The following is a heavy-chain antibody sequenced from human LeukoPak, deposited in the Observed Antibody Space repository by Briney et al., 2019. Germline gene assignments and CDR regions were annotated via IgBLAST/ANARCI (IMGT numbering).Heavy chain of an antibody. CDR1: GYSLTTYY. V-gene: IGHV1-46*01. Sequence: ASVKVSCKASGYSLTTYYMHWVRQAPGQGVEWMAIINPSGGSTNYAQKFQGRVTMTRDTPTNTVYMELSSLRTEDTAVYYCASVYLYGMDVWGQGTTVTVSS. CDR3: ASVYLYGMDV. D-gene: IGHD2-8*01. J-gene: IGHJ6*02. CDR2: INPSGGST.